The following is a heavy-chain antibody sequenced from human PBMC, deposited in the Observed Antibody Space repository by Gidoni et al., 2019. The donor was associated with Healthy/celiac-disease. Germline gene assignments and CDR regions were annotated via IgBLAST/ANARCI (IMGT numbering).Heavy chain of an antibody. D-gene: IGHD6-6*01. CDR2: INHSGST. Sequence: QVQLQQWGAGLLKPSETLSLTCAVYGGSFSGYYWSWIRQPPGKGLEWIGEINHSGSTNYNPSLKSRVTISVDTSKNQFSLKLSSVTAADTAVYYCARGRAARRPFDYWGQGTLVTVSS. CDR1: GGSFSGYY. V-gene: IGHV4-34*01. J-gene: IGHJ4*02. CDR3: ARGRAARRPFDY.